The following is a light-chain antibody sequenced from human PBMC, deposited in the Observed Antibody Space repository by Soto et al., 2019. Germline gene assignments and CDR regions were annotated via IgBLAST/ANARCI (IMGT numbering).Light chain of an antibody. Sequence: DIQMTQSPSTLSASVGDRVTITCRASQSISSWLAWYQQKPGKAPKLLIYDASSLESGVPSRFSGSGSGTEFTLNISRLQTDDFATYDCQQYNSYYRTVGQGNKVEIK. V-gene: IGKV1-5*01. J-gene: IGKJ1*01. CDR1: QSISSW. CDR2: DAS. CDR3: QQYNSYYRT.